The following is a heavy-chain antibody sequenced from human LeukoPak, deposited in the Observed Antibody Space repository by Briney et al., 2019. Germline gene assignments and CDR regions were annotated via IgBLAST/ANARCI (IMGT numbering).Heavy chain of an antibody. V-gene: IGHV3-48*04. Sequence: SGGSLRLSCAASGFTFSSYSMNWVRQAPGKGLEWVSYISSSSSTIYYADSVKGRFTISRDNAKSSLFLQMNSLRAEDTAVYYCARDVEASNFWTGYSYWGQGSLVTVSS. D-gene: IGHD3/OR15-3a*01. CDR3: ARDVEASNFWTGYSY. J-gene: IGHJ4*02. CDR1: GFTFSSYS. CDR2: ISSSSSTI.